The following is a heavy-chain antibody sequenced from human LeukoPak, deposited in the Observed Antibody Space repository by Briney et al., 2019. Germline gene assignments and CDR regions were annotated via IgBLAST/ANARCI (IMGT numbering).Heavy chain of an antibody. V-gene: IGHV3-30-3*01. Sequence: GRSLRLSCAASGFTFSSYAMHWVRQAPGKGLEWVAVISYDGSNKYYADSVKGRFTISRDNSKNTLYLQMNSLRAEDTAVYYCARSYSGTVADAGFDYWGQGTLVTVSS. J-gene: IGHJ4*02. D-gene: IGHD6-19*01. CDR2: ISYDGSNK. CDR3: ARSYSGTVADAGFDY. CDR1: GFTFSSYA.